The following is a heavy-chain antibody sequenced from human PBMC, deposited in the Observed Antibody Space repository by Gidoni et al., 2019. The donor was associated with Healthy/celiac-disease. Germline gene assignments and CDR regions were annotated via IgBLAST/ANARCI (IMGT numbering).Heavy chain of an antibody. D-gene: IGHD1-26*01. CDR1: GGTFSSYA. Sequence: QVQLVQSGAEVKKPGSSVKVSCKASGGTFSSYAISWVRQAPGQGLEWMGGIRPIFGTANYGQKFQGRVTITADESTSTAYMELSSRRAEDTAVYYCARGSVVGAVGRIDYWCQGTLVTVSS. J-gene: IGHJ4*02. V-gene: IGHV1-69*01. CDR2: IRPIFGTA. CDR3: ARGSVVGAVGRIDY.